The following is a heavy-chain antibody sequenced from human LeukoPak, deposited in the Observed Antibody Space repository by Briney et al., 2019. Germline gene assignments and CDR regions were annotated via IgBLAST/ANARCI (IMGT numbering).Heavy chain of an antibody. Sequence: PSETLSLTCTVSGGSISSSGSYWGWIRQPPGKGLEWIGSVSYSGSTSYNPSLKSRVTIPGDTSKNQFSLRLISVTAANTAVYYCARHFDYWGQGTLVTVSS. CDR1: GGSISSSGSY. CDR2: VSYSGST. CDR3: ARHFDY. J-gene: IGHJ4*02. V-gene: IGHV4-39*01.